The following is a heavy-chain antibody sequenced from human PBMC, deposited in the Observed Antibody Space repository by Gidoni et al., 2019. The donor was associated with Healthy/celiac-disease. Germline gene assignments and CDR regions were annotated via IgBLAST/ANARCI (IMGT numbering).Heavy chain of an antibody. CDR3: AKDWDVIVGATTFSDY. D-gene: IGHD1-26*01. CDR2: ISYDGSNK. CDR1: GFTFSSYG. J-gene: IGHJ4*02. V-gene: IGHV3-30*18. Sequence: QVQLVESGGGVVQPGRSLRISCAASGFTFSSYGLHWVRQAPGKGLEWVAVISYDGSNKYYADSVKGRFTISRDNSKNTLYLQMNSLRAEDTAVYYCAKDWDVIVGATTFSDYWGQGTLVTVSS.